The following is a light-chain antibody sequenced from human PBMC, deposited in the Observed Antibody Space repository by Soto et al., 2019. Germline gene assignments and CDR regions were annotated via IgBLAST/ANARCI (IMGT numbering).Light chain of an antibody. Sequence: QSALTQPPSASGSPGQSVTISCTGTSSDVGGYNYVSWYQQHPGKAPKLMIYEVTKRPSGVPDRFSGYKSGNTASLTVSGLQTEDEADYYCSSYAGSKGSVFGGGTKLTVL. CDR3: SSYAGSKGSV. J-gene: IGLJ2*01. CDR1: SSDVGGYNY. V-gene: IGLV2-8*01. CDR2: EVT.